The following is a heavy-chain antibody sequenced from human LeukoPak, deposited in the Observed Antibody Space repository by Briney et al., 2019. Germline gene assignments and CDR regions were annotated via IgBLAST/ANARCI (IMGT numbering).Heavy chain of an antibody. V-gene: IGHV1-2*02. CDR3: AREPSSGWLRVGWFDP. CDR1: GYTFTGYY. CDR2: INPNSGGT. Sequence: GASVKVSCKASGYTFTGYYMHWVRQAPGQGLEWMGWINPNSGGTNYAQKFQGRVTMTRDTSISTAYMELSRLRSDDTAVYYCAREPSSGWLRVGWFDPWGQGTLVTVSS. J-gene: IGHJ5*02. D-gene: IGHD6-19*01.